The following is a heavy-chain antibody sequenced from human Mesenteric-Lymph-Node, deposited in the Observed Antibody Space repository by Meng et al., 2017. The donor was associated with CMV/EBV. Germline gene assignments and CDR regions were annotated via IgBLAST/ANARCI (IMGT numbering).Heavy chain of an antibody. CDR2: ISSNSYTI. Sequence: GESLKISCAASGFTFSSYSMNWVRQAPGKGLEWISYISSNSYTIYYADSVKGRFTISRDNAKNSLSLQMNSLRAEDTAVYYCARVPVYGGNAFDIWGQGTMVTVSS. J-gene: IGHJ3*02. V-gene: IGHV3-48*04. D-gene: IGHD4/OR15-4a*01. CDR1: GFTFSSYS. CDR3: ARVPVYGGNAFDI.